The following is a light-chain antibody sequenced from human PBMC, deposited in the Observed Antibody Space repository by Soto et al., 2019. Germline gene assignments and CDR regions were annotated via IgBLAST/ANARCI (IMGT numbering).Light chain of an antibody. CDR2: EVS. J-gene: IGLJ3*02. V-gene: IGLV2-14*01. CDR3: ASWDDRLNGPV. Sequence: QSALTQPASVSGSPGQSITISCTGTSSDVGGYNYVSWYQQHPGKAPKLMIYEVSNRPSGIPDRFSGSKSGTSASLAISGLHSEDGVDYYCASWDDRLNGPVFGGGTQLTVL. CDR1: SSDVGGYNY.